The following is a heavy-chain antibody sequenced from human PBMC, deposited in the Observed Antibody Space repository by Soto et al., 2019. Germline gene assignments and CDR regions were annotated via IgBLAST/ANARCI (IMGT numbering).Heavy chain of an antibody. CDR1: GGSISSYY. CDR2: IYYSGST. Sequence: SETLSLTCTVSGGSISSYYWSWIRQPPGKGLEWIGYIYYSGSTNYNPSLKSRVTISVDTSKNQFSLKLSSVTAADTAVYYCARRGSDCSGGSCYPGWLDPWGQGTLVTVSS. J-gene: IGHJ5*02. CDR3: ARRGSDCSGGSCYPGWLDP. D-gene: IGHD2-15*01. V-gene: IGHV4-59*08.